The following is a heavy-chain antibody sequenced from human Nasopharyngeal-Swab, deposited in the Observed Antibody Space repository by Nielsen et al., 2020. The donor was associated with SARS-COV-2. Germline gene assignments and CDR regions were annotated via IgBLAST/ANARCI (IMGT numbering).Heavy chain of an antibody. V-gene: IGHV4-39*01. CDR3: ARVPSTAVADN. CDR2: IYYSGST. J-gene: IGHJ4*02. D-gene: IGHD6-19*01. Sequence: RQAPGKGLEWIGSIYYSGSTYYNPSLKSRVTISVDTSKNQFSLKLSSVTAADTAVYYCARVPSTAVADNWGQGTLVTVSS.